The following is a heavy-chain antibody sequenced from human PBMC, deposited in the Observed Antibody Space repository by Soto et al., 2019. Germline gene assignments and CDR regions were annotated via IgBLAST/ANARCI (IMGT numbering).Heavy chain of an antibody. D-gene: IGHD3-3*01. CDR1: GFNFYNYA. V-gene: IGHV3-23*01. J-gene: IGHJ5*02. CDR3: VKDLRPNRGWFGP. Sequence: GGSLRLSCAASGFNFYNYAMTWVRQAPGKGLEWVSGISGDGTRTYYGDSVKGRFTISRDNSKNTVFLQMNSLRAEDTALYYCVKDLRPNRGWFGPWGQGTQVTVS. CDR2: ISGDGTRT.